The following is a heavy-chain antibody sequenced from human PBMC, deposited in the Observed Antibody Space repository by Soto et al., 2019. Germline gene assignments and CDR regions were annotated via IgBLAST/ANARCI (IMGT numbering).Heavy chain of an antibody. Sequence: EVQLLESGGGLVQPGGSLRLSCVASGFPLRNYAMSWVRQAPGKGLEWVSAITGRGDITFYVDSVKGRFTISRDDFKNTLYLQMMSLRAEDTALYYCARVSWGSTSWYVDRWGKGTLVIVSS. CDR1: GFPLRNYA. CDR3: ARVSWGSTSWYVDR. V-gene: IGHV3-23*01. D-gene: IGHD6-13*01. CDR2: ITGRGDIT. J-gene: IGHJ4*02.